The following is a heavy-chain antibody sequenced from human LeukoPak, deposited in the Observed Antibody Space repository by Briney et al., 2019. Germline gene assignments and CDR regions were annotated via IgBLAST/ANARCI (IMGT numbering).Heavy chain of an antibody. CDR1: GGTISYYY. D-gene: IGHD6-13*01. J-gene: IGHJ4*02. V-gene: IGHV4-4*07. CDR3: AREAIAAPYPDY. Sequence: SETLSLTCTVSGGTISYYYWTWIRQPAGKGLEWIGRIYTSGSTSYNPSLKSRVTMSVDTSKNQFSLKLSSVTAADTAVYYCAREAIAAPYPDYWGRGTLVTVSS. CDR2: IYTSGST.